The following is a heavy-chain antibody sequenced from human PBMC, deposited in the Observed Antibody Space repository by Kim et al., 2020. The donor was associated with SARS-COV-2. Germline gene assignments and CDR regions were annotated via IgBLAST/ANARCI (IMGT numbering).Heavy chain of an antibody. V-gene: IGHV4-4*02. CDR2: ISHSGNT. CDR3: ARLDYDSGGYYWFDP. CDR1: GGSISSGTW. J-gene: IGHJ5*02. Sequence: SETLSLTCGVSGGSISSGTWWSWVRQPPGKGLECIGEISHSGNTNYNPSLRSRTTISVDKSKNQSSLTRNSVTAADTAVYYCARLDYDSGGYYWFDPWGQGTLVTV. D-gene: IGHD1-26*01.